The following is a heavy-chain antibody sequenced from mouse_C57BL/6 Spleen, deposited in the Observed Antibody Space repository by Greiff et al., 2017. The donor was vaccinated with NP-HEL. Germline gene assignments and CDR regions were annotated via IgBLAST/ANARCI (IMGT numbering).Heavy chain of an antibody. Sequence: QVQLQQPGAELVKPGASVKLSCKASGYTFTSYWMQWVKQRPGQGLEWIGEIDPSDSYTNYNQKFKGKATLTVDTSSSTAYMQLSSLTSEDSAVYYCARRDYYGSSYWYFDVWGTGTTGTVSS. J-gene: IGHJ1*03. D-gene: IGHD1-1*01. CDR1: GYTFTSYW. CDR2: IDPSDSYT. V-gene: IGHV1-50*01. CDR3: ARRDYYGSSYWYFDV.